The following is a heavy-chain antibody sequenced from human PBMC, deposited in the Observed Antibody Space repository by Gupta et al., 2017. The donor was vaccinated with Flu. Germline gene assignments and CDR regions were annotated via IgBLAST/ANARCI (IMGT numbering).Heavy chain of an antibody. D-gene: IGHD4-17*01. Sequence: QLQLVESGGGLIKQGGSLGLSCSASGYSSSDYYMSWVRQAQGKGPEWTAYISNSRKSITHAASVKGRFTISRDTAKNSLFLQMTSLRVDDTGVYYCARDARDYGDYVGSYYGMDVWGQGTTVTVSS. CDR1: GYSSSDYY. V-gene: IGHV3-11*01. J-gene: IGHJ6*02. CDR2: ISNSRKSI. CDR3: ARDARDYGDYVGSYYGMDV.